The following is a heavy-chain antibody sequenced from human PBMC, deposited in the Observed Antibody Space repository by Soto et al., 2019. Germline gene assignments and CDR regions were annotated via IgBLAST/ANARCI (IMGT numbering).Heavy chain of an antibody. Sequence: GGSLRLSCAASGFTFSSYAMHWVRQAPGKGLEWVAVISYDGSNKYYADSVKGRFTISRDNSKNTLYLQMNSLRAEDTAVYYCARDLGGYSGSSIQYYYYGMDVWGQGTTVTVSS. CDR2: ISYDGSNK. CDR1: GFTFSSYA. V-gene: IGHV3-30-3*01. CDR3: ARDLGGYSGSSIQYYYYGMDV. J-gene: IGHJ6*02. D-gene: IGHD5-12*01.